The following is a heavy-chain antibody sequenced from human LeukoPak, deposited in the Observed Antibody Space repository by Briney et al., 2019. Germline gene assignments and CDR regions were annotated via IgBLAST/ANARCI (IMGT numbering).Heavy chain of an antibody. J-gene: IGHJ4*02. Sequence: SETLSLTCAVYGGSFSGYYWSWIRQPQGKGLEWIGEINHSGSTNYNPSLKSRVTISVDTSKNQFSLKLSSVSAADTAVYYCARGSLTPFDYWGQGTLVTVSS. CDR1: GGSFSGYY. V-gene: IGHV4-34*01. D-gene: IGHD1-14*01. CDR2: INHSGST. CDR3: ARGSLTPFDY.